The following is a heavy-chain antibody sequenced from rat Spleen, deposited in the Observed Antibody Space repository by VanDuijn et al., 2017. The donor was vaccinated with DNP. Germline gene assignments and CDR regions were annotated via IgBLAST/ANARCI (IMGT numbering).Heavy chain of an antibody. V-gene: IGHV5-46*01. Sequence: EVQLVESGGGLVQPGRSMKLSCVASGFIFSSFPMAWVRQAPTKGLEWVATISTSGDSTYYRDSVKGRFTISRDSAKNTLYLQMNSLRSEDTATYYCAIYYYSGDNWFAYWGQGTLVTVSS. CDR3: AIYYYSGDNWFAY. CDR1: GFIFSSFP. CDR2: ISTSGDST. D-gene: IGHD1-1*01. J-gene: IGHJ3*01.